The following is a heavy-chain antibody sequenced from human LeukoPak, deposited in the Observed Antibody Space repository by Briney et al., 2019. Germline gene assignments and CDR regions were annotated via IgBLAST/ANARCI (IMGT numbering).Heavy chain of an antibody. CDR1: GFTFSTYG. J-gene: IGHJ4*02. CDR3: VSFYETY. Sequence: GRSLRLSCAASGFTFSTYGMHWVRQAPGKGLEWVAVIWSDENKKFYADSVKGRFTISKDNAKNTVYLQMNSLRAEDTAVYYCVSFYETYWGRGTLVTVSS. CDR2: IWSDENKK. D-gene: IGHD2/OR15-2a*01. V-gene: IGHV3-33*03.